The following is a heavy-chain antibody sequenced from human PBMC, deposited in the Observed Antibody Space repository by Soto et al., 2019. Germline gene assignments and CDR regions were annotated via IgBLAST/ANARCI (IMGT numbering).Heavy chain of an antibody. CDR1: GFSLSTSGVG. V-gene: IGHV2-5*02. J-gene: IGHJ4*02. CDR2: IYWDDDK. D-gene: IGHD2-15*01. CDR3: AQMRTHCSGGSCYSHFDY. Sequence: GSGPTLVNPTQTLTLTCTFSGFSLSTSGVGVGWIRQPPGKALEWLALIYWDDDKRYSPSLKSRLTITKDTSKNQVVLPMTNMDPVDTAIYFCAQMRTHCSGGSCYSHFDYWGQGTLVTVSS.